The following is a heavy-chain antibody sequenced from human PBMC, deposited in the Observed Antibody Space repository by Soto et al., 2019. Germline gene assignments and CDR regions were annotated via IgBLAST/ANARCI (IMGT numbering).Heavy chain of an antibody. Sequence: SETLSLTCTVSGGSISSYYWSWIRQPPGKGLEWIGYIYYSGSTNYNPSLKSRVTISVDTSKNQFSLKLSSVTAADTAVYYCARQRDYHDSSGVFGNWGQGTLVTVSS. CDR1: GGSISSYY. CDR3: ARQRDYHDSSGVFGN. D-gene: IGHD3-22*01. J-gene: IGHJ4*02. CDR2: IYYSGST. V-gene: IGHV4-59*08.